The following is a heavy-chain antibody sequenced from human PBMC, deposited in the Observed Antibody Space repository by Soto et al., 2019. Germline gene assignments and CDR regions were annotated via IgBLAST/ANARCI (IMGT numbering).Heavy chain of an antibody. Sequence: QPGGSLRLSCAASGFTFSSYGMHWVRQAPGKGLEWVAVIWYDGSNKYYADSVKGRFTISRDNSKNTLYLQMNSLRAEDTAVYYCARDSAAGVVPAAIVGWGQGTLVTVSS. CDR2: IWYDGSNK. CDR1: GFTFSSYG. CDR3: ARDSAAGVVPAAIVG. D-gene: IGHD2-2*01. V-gene: IGHV3-33*01. J-gene: IGHJ4*02.